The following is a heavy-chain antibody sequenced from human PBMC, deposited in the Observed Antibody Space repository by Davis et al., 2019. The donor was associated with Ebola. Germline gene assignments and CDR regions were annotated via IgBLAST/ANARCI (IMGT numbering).Heavy chain of an antibody. CDR2: ISGGGVTA. CDR3: ASVRYSSSSFDY. D-gene: IGHD6-6*01. V-gene: IGHV3-23*01. CDR1: GFTFRNYG. J-gene: IGHJ4*02. Sequence: GESLKISCAASGFTFRNYGMNWVRQAPGKGLEWVSTISGGGVTADYTDSVRGRFTISRDNSKNTLYLQMNSLRAEDTAVYYCASVRYSSSSFDYWGQGTLVTVSS.